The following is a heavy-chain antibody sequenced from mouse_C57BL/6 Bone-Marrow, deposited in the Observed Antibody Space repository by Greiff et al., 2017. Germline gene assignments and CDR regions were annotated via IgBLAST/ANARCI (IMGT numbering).Heavy chain of an antibody. Sequence: VKLQESGAELVRPGTSVKVSRKASGYAFTNYLIEWVKQRPGQGLEWIGVINPGSGGTNYNEKFKGKATLTADKSSSTAYMQLSSLTSEDSAVYFCARSKNWDSWFAYWGQGTLVTVSA. J-gene: IGHJ3*01. CDR1: GYAFTNYL. D-gene: IGHD4-1*01. V-gene: IGHV1-54*01. CDR2: INPGSGGT. CDR3: ARSKNWDSWFAY.